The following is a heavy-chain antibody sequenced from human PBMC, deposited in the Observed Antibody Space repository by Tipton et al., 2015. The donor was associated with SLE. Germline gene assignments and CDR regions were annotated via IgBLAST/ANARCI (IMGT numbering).Heavy chain of an antibody. Sequence: QLVQSGAEVKKPGASVKVSCKAPGYTFTNYYMHWVRQAPGQGLEWMGMINPSGSSTTYAQKFQGRVTMTRDTSTGTVYMELSSLRSEDRAVYFCAGDHYYDFWRGFYFWGQGTLVTVSS. CDR2: INPSGSST. CDR3: AGDHYYDFWRGFYF. V-gene: IGHV1-46*01. J-gene: IGHJ4*02. CDR1: GYTFTNYY. D-gene: IGHD3-3*01.